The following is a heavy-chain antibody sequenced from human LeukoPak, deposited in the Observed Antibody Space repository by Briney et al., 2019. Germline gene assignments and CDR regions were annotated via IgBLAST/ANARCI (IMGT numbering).Heavy chain of an antibody. CDR3: ARVFSSGYSDY. V-gene: IGHV3-48*01. J-gene: IGHJ4*02. CDR1: GFTFSSYS. Sequence: GGSLRLSCAASGFTFSSYSMNWVRQAPGKGLEWVSYISSSSNTIYYADSVKGRFTISRDNAKNSLYLQMNSLRAEDTAVYYCARVFSSGYSDYWGQGTLVTVSS. D-gene: IGHD3-22*01. CDR2: ISSSSNTI.